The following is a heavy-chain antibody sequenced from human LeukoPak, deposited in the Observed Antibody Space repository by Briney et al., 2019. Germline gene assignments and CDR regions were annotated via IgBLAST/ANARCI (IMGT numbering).Heavy chain of an antibody. Sequence: SGGTLRLSCAASGFTFSSYGMSWVRQAPGKGLEWVSAINTSGGSTYYADSVKGRFTISRDNSKNTLYLQMNSLRAEDTAIYYCAKTTNARLDPWGQGTLVTVSS. D-gene: IGHD1-1*01. CDR1: GFTFSSYG. V-gene: IGHV3-23*01. CDR2: INTSGGST. J-gene: IGHJ5*02. CDR3: AKTTNARLDP.